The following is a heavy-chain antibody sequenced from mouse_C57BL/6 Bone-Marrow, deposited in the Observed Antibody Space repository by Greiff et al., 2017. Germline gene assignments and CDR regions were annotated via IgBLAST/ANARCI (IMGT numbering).Heavy chain of an antibody. CDR3: ARWYDGSSPYFDY. Sequence: VKLVESGAELARPGASVKLSCKASGYTFTSYGISWVKQRTGQGLEWIGEIYPRSGNTYYNEKFKGKATLTADKSSSTAYMELRSLTSEDSAVXFGARWYDGSSPYFDYWGQGTTLTVSS. J-gene: IGHJ2*01. CDR2: IYPRSGNT. D-gene: IGHD1-1*01. V-gene: IGHV1-81*01. CDR1: GYTFTSYG.